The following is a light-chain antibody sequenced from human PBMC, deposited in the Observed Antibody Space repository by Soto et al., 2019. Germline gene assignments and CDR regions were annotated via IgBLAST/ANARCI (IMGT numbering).Light chain of an antibody. V-gene: IGKV1-9*01. CDR2: AAP. CDR1: QGISTS. CDR3: QQLNFYPYT. Sequence: DIQLTQSPSFLSASVGDRVTITCRASQGISTSLAWYQQKPRKAPKLLIYAAPTLQSGVPSRFSGSGSGTEFTLTISSLQPEDSATYYCQQLNFYPYTFGQGTKLEIK. J-gene: IGKJ2*01.